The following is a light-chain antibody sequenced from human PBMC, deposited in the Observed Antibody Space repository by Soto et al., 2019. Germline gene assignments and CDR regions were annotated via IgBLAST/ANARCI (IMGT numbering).Light chain of an antibody. Sequence: QSALTQPASVSGSPGQSITISCTWTSSDVGGYNYVSWYQQHPGKAPKLMIYDVSNRPSGVSNRFSGSKSGNTASLTISGLQAEDEADYYCSSYTSSSTLYVFGTGTKVTVL. CDR2: DVS. J-gene: IGLJ1*01. CDR1: SSDVGGYNY. CDR3: SSYTSSSTLYV. V-gene: IGLV2-14*01.